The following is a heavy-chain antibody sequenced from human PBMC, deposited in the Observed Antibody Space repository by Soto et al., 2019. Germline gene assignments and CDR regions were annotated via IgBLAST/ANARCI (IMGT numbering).Heavy chain of an antibody. CDR2: IYPGDSDT. V-gene: IGHV5-51*01. Sequence: PGESLKISCKGSGYSFTSYWIGWVRQMPGKGLEWMGIIYPGDSDTRYSPSFQGQVTISADKSISTAYLQWSSLKASDTAIYYCARHSFWTVTTEDYYYYMDVWGKGTTVTVSS. CDR3: ARHSFWTVTTEDYYYYMDV. CDR1: GYSFTSYW. D-gene: IGHD4-4*01. J-gene: IGHJ6*03.